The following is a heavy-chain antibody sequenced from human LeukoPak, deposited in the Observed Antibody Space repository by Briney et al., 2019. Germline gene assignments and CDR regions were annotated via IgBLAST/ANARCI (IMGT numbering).Heavy chain of an antibody. CDR2: IYYSGST. V-gene: IGHV4-31*03. CDR3: ARRFYYYDSSGYSDAFDI. J-gene: IGHJ3*02. D-gene: IGHD3-22*01. Sequence: SETLSPTCTVSGGSISSGGYYWSWIRQHPGKGLEWIGYIYYSGSTYYNPSLKSRVTISVDTSKNQFSLKLSSVTAADTAVYYCARRFYYYDSSGYSDAFDIWGQGTMVTVSS. CDR1: GGSISSGGYY.